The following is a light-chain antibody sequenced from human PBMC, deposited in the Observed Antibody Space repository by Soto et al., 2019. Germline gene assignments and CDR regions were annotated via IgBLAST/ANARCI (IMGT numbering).Light chain of an antibody. V-gene: IGLV2-14*01. Sequence: QSALTQPASVSGSPGQSITISCTGISSDGDDYKDVSWYQQHPGKAPKLMIYEVTYRPSGVSNRFSGSTSGNTASLPISGLHAEDEADYYCSSYTSTSPVVVTGTKLTVL. CDR2: EVT. J-gene: IGLJ1*01. CDR3: SSYTSTSPV. CDR1: SSDGDDYKD.